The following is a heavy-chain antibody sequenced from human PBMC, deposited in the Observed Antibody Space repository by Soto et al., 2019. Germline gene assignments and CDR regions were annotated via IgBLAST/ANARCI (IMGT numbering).Heavy chain of an antibody. V-gene: IGHV1-18*01. J-gene: IGHJ3*01. Sequence: ALVQVSSNASVFPSTSYGVSWVRQTPGQGLEWMGWISAYNGNTNYGQKLQDRVAMTTDTSTSTAYMELRSLRSDDTAVYYCARDTSDYDLYTRPDAFDVWGQGTMVTVSS. CDR2: ISAYNGNT. D-gene: IGHD5-12*01. CDR3: ARDTSDYDLYTRPDAFDV. CDR1: VFPSTSYG.